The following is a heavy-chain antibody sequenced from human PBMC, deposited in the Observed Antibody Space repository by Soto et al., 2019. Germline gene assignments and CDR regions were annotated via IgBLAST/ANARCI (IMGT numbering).Heavy chain of an antibody. J-gene: IGHJ6*02. Sequence: GASVKVSCKASGYTFTSYGISWVRQAPGQGLEWMGWISAYNGNTNYAQKLQGRVTMTTDTSTSTAYMELRSLRSDDTAVYYCAREGEYCTNGVCADFYYYGMDLWGQGTSVTVSS. V-gene: IGHV1-18*01. CDR1: GYTFTSYG. CDR2: ISAYNGNT. D-gene: IGHD2-8*01. CDR3: AREGEYCTNGVCADFYYYGMDL.